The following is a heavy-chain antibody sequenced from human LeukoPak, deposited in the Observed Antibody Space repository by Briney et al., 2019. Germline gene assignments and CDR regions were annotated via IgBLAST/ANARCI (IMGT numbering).Heavy chain of an antibody. J-gene: IGHJ6*03. Sequence: GGSLRLSCAASGFTFSSYDIHWVRQAPGKGLEWVAFIRYDGSNKYYADSVRGRFTTSRDNSKNTLYLQMNSLRAEDTAVYFCAKGSKAVLFTRDHYMDVWGKGTTVTISS. CDR3: AKGSKAVLFTRDHYMDV. D-gene: IGHD6-19*01. V-gene: IGHV3-30*02. CDR1: GFTFSSYD. CDR2: IRYDGSNK.